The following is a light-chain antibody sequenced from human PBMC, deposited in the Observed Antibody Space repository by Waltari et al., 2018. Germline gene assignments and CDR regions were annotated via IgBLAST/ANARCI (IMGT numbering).Light chain of an antibody. J-gene: IGLJ1*01. V-gene: IGLV2-14*01. Sequence: QSALTQPASVSGSPGQSVSISCTGPSNDLGGYVYFSWYQQFPGKAPKLMIYEVSYRPSGVSSRFSGSKSGNTASLTISGLQAEDEAVYYCSSHTSTVPHVFGTGTKVTVV. CDR1: SNDLGGYVY. CDR2: EVS. CDR3: SSHTSTVPHV.